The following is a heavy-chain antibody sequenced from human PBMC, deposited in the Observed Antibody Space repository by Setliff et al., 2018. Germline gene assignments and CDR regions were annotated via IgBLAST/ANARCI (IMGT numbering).Heavy chain of an antibody. J-gene: IGHJ3*02. CDR3: ARDTRVRDSSSVPSDTFDI. V-gene: IGHV4-61*02. CDR2: LHTSGSI. Sequence: SETLSLTCTVSGGSISSGTYYWSWIRQPAGKGLEWIGRLHTSGSIDYIPSLKSRVTISVDTPKNQFSLKLSSVTAADTAVYYCARDTRVRDSSSVPSDTFDIWGRGTMVTVSS. D-gene: IGHD2-15*01. CDR1: GGSISSGTYY.